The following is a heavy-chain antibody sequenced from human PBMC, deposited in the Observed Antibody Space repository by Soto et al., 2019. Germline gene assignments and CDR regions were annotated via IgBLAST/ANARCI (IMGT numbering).Heavy chain of an antibody. J-gene: IGHJ4*02. CDR1: GFTFSSYS. D-gene: IGHD4-4*01. Sequence: GGSLRLSCAASGFTFSSYSMNWVRQAPGKGLEWVSSISSSSSYIYYADSVKGRFTISRDNAKNSLYLQMNSLRAEDTAVYYCASSPIGTLQFDYWGQGTLVTVSS. V-gene: IGHV3-21*01. CDR3: ASSPIGTLQFDY. CDR2: ISSSSSYI.